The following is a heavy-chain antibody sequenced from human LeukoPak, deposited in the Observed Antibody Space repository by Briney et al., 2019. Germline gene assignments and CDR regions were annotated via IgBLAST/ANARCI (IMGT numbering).Heavy chain of an antibody. D-gene: IGHD3-3*01. Sequence: GASVKVSCKASGYTFTSYDINWVRQATGQGLEWMGWMNPNSGNTGYAQKFQGRVTMTRNTSISTAYMELSSLRSEDTAVYYCARLLAAPASGYDFWSGYRPTYAFDIWGQGTMVTVSS. CDR2: MNPNSGNT. CDR1: GYTFTSYD. V-gene: IGHV1-8*01. CDR3: ARLLAAPASGYDFWSGYRPTYAFDI. J-gene: IGHJ3*02.